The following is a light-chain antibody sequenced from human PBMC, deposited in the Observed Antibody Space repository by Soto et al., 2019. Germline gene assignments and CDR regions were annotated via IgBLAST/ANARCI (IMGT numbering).Light chain of an antibody. J-gene: IGKJ4*01. CDR1: QRVRNN. CDR2: GAS. V-gene: IGKV3D-15*01. Sequence: EIVMTQSPATLSVSPGERATLSCRASQRVRNNLAWYQQKPGQAPRLLIYGASTRATGSPTRFSGSGSGTEFTLTISSLQSEDFAVYYCQQYNNWPPLTFGGGTKVEIK. CDR3: QQYNNWPPLT.